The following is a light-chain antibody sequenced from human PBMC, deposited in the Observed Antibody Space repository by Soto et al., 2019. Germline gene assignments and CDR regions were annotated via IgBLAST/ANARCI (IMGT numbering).Light chain of an antibody. V-gene: IGKV3-15*01. CDR2: GAS. J-gene: IGKJ1*01. CDR3: QQYNSWPQT. Sequence: TVMTQSPATLSVSPGGRATLSCRAGQSVSSNLAWYQQKPGQAPRLLIYGASTRATGIPARFSGSGSGTEFTLTISSLQSEDFAIYYCQQYNSWPQTFGQGTKVDIK. CDR1: QSVSSN.